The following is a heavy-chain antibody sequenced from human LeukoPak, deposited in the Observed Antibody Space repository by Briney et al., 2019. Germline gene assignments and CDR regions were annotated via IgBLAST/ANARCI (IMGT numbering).Heavy chain of an antibody. CDR3: ARVYYYGSGAEAYYMDV. Sequence: SETLSLTCAVYGGSFSGYYWSWIRQPPGKGLEWIGEINHSGSTYYNPSLKSRVTISVDTSKNQFSLKLSSVTAADTAVYYCARVYYYGSGAEAYYMDVWGKGTTVTISS. J-gene: IGHJ6*03. D-gene: IGHD3-10*01. V-gene: IGHV4-34*01. CDR1: GGSFSGYY. CDR2: INHSGST.